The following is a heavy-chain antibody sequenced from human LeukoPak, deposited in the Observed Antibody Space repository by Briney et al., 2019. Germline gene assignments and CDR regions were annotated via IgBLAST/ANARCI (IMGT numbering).Heavy chain of an antibody. CDR2: ISNSGGST. D-gene: IGHD3-10*01. CDR3: ANLRVRGAPDY. CDR1: GFTFSSYA. J-gene: IGHJ4*02. Sequence: GGSLRLSCAASGFTFSSYAMSWVRQAPGKGLEWVSTISNSGGSTDYADSVKGRFTISRDNSKNTLYLQMNSLRAEDTAVYYCANLRVRGAPDYWGQGTLVTVSS. V-gene: IGHV3-23*01.